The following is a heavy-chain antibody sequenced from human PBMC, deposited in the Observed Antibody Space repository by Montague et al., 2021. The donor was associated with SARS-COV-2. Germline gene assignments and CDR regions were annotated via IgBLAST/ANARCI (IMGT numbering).Heavy chain of an antibody. CDR2: VNISGST. J-gene: IGHJ6*02. Sequence: SETLSLTCAVYGGSFSGYYWSWVRQPPGKGLEWIGEVNISGSTNYNPSLTSRVTISVDTSKNQFSLKLSSLTAAATAVYYCARGRGTALFRRVYFGVDDWGQGTPVTVSS. D-gene: IGHD1-1*01. CDR1: GGSFSGYY. CDR3: ARGRGTALFRRVYFGVDD. V-gene: IGHV4-34*01.